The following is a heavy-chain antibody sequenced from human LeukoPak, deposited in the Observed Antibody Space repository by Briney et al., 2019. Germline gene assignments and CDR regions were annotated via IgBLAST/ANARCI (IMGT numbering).Heavy chain of an antibody. CDR1: GGSISSYH. CDR3: ARDRYYDILTGYFGVDAFDD. D-gene: IGHD3-9*01. CDR2: IYGSGNI. Sequence: SETLSLTCTVSGGSISSYHWSWIRQPPGKRLEWIGSIYGSGNINYNPSLKSRVTISVDTSKNQFSLRLSSVTAADTAVYYCARDRYYDILTGYFGVDAFDDWGQGTMVTVSS. J-gene: IGHJ3*01. V-gene: IGHV4-4*08.